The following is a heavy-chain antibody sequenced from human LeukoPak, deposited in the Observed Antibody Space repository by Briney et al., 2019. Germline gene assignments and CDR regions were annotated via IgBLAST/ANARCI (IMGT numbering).Heavy chain of an antibody. Sequence: GGSLRLSCAASGFTFSSYSMSWVRQAPGKGLEWVSSISSSSSYIYYADSVKGRFTISRDNAKNSLYLQMNSLRAEDTAVYYCARERSGYCSSTSCYTSPMDVRGKGTTVTVSS. CDR3: ARERSGYCSSTSCYTSPMDV. J-gene: IGHJ6*04. CDR2: ISSSSSYI. V-gene: IGHV3-21*01. D-gene: IGHD2-2*02. CDR1: GFTFSSYS.